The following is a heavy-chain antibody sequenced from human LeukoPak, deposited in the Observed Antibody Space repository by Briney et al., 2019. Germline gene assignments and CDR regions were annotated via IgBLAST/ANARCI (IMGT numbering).Heavy chain of an antibody. CDR1: GYTFTGYY. Sequence: ASVKVSCKASGYTFTGYYIHWVRQAPGQGLEWMGWINPNSGGTNYAQKFQGRVTMTRDTSISTAYMELSRLRSDDTAVYYCARDSVSSSSFDYWGQGTLVTVTS. D-gene: IGHD6-6*01. CDR3: ARDSVSSSSFDY. J-gene: IGHJ4*02. V-gene: IGHV1-2*02. CDR2: INPNSGGT.